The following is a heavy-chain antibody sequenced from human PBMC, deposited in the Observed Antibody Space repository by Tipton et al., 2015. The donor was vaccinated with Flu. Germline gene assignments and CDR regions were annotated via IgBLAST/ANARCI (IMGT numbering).Heavy chain of an antibody. CDR3: ARIQGGYYGSESYDT. CDR1: GGSISSYY. D-gene: IGHD3-10*01. CDR2: VFYTGST. V-gene: IGHV4-59*07. J-gene: IGHJ5*02. Sequence: TLSLTCPVSGGSISSYYWSWIRQPPGKGLEWIGYVFYTGSTDYNPSLKSRVTISVDTSKNQFSLELISVTAADTAVYYCARIQGGYYGSESYDTWGQGVLVTVSS.